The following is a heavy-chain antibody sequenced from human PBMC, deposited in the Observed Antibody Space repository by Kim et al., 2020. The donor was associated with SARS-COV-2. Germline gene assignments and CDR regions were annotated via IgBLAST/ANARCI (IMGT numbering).Heavy chain of an antibody. V-gene: IGHV4-59*01. J-gene: IGHJ5*02. Sequence: SETLSLTCTVSGGSISTYYWSWIRQPPGKGLEWIGYIYYSGSTNYNPSLKSRVTISVDTSKNQFSLKLSSVTAADTAVYYCARDLKASSSTWYGGWFDPWGQGTLVTVSS. CDR1: GGSISTYY. CDR3: ARDLKASSSTWYGGWFDP. D-gene: IGHD6-13*01. CDR2: IYYSGST.